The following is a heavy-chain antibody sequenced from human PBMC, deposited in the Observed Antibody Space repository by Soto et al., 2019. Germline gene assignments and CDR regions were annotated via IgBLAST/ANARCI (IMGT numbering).Heavy chain of an antibody. CDR1: GFIFKNAW. CDR2: IKTKTDGETT. CDR3: TATKGAYSAYVSCDF. J-gene: IGHJ4*02. V-gene: IGHV3-15*01. Sequence: EVQVLESGGGLVKPGGSLRLSCTTSGFIFKNAWMTWVRRAPGRGRGGMGRIKTKTDGETTDYASPMKGRFTISRDDSRSTVFLQMTSLKAEDTAIYYCTATKGAYSAYVSCDFWGQGVLVTVSS. D-gene: IGHD5-12*01.